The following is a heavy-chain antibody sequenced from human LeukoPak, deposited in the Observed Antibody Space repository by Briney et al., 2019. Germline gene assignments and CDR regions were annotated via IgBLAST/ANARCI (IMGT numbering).Heavy chain of an antibody. CDR2: ISGSGGST. Sequence: GGSRRLSCAASGFTFSSYAMSWVRQAPGKGLEWVSAISGSGGSTYYADSVKGRFTISRDNSKNTLYLQMNSLRAEDTAVYYCAKRLYDSSGYYPFDYWGQGTLVTVSS. J-gene: IGHJ4*02. CDR3: AKRLYDSSGYYPFDY. CDR1: GFTFSSYA. D-gene: IGHD3-22*01. V-gene: IGHV3-23*01.